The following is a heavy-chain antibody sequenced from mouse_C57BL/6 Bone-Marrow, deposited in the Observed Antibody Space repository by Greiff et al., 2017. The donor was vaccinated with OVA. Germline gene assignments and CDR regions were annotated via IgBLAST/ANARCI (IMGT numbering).Heavy chain of an antibody. J-gene: IGHJ3*01. CDR3: VQPYYSNGFAY. CDR2: IRSKSNNYAT. D-gene: IGHD2-5*01. CDR1: GFSFNTYA. V-gene: IGHV10-1*01. Sequence: EVQGVESGGGLVQPKGSLKLSCAASGFSFNTYAMNWVRQAPGKGLEWVARIRSKSNNYATYYADSVKDRFTISRDDSESMLYLQMNNLKTEDTAMYYCVQPYYSNGFAYWGQGTLVTVSA.